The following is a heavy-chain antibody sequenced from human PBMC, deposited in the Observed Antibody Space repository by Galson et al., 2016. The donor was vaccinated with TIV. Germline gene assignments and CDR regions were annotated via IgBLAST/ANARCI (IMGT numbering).Heavy chain of an antibody. D-gene: IGHD5-12*01. V-gene: IGHV4-4*07. J-gene: IGHJ4*02. CDR2: MYAGGSS. Sequence: WTWIRRPAGKGLEWLGRMYAGGSSDYNPSLNSRLTISIDRSSNRFSLTLRSVTAADTAVYYCAREYSGTFRYFDYWGRGTHVTVSS. CDR3: AREYSGTFRYFDY.